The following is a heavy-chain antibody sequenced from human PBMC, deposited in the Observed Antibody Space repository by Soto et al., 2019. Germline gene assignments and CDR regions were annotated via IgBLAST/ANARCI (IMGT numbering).Heavy chain of an antibody. V-gene: IGHV1-69*13. CDR1: GGTFSIYA. J-gene: IGHJ4*02. D-gene: IGHD6-19*01. CDR2: IIPIFGTA. Sequence: SMNVSCNAYGGTFSIYAISWVRQAPGQGLEWMGGIIPIFGTANYAQKFHGRVTITADESTSTAYMELSSLRSEDTAVYYCARGIAVAGTGDYWGQGTLVTVSS. CDR3: ARGIAVAGTGDY.